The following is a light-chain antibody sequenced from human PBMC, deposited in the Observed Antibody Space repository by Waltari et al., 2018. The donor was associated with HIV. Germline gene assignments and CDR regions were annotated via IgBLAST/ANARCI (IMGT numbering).Light chain of an antibody. CDR3: QQYYRTPLT. CDR2: WAS. CDR1: QNILYSSNNKNY. Sequence: IVLTQSPESLTVSLGERATINCKASQNILYSSNNKNYLAWYQQNPGQPPKLLIPWASNRKSGVPDRFSGSGSGTDFTLIINSLQAEDVAVYFCQQYYRTPLTFGGGTKVEIK. J-gene: IGKJ4*01. V-gene: IGKV4-1*01.